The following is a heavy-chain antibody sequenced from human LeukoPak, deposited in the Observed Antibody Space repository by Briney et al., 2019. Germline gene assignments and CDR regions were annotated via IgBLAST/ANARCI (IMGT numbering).Heavy chain of an antibody. CDR3: ARSPRWFFDL. J-gene: IGHJ2*01. CDR1: GYSITSGYF. CDR2: IYHVGNT. Sequence: SETLSLTCDVSGYSITSGYFWGWIRQPPGKGLERIGSIYHVGNTFYNPSLKSRVTISLDTSKNHFSLKLASVTAADTAVYYCARSPRWFFDLWGRGTLITVSP. V-gene: IGHV4-38-2*01.